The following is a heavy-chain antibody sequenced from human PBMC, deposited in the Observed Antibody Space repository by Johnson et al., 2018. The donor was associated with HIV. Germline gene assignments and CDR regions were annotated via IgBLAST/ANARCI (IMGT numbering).Heavy chain of an antibody. V-gene: IGHV3-74*02. J-gene: IGHJ3*02. CDR2: INSDGSST. D-gene: IGHD7-27*01. CDR1: GFSFSNYW. CDR3: ASPYEWGTGAFDI. Sequence: VQLVESGGGLVQPGESLRLSCAASGFSFSNYWMTWVRQAPGKGLEWVSRINSDGSSTSYADSVKGRFTISRDNAKNTLYLQMNSLRAEDTAVYYCASPYEWGTGAFDIWGQGTMVTVSS.